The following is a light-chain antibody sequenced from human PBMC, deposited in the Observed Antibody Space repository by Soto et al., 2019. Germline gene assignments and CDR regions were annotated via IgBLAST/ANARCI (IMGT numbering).Light chain of an antibody. CDR2: GNS. J-gene: IGLJ3*02. CDR3: QSYDSSLSGWV. V-gene: IGLV1-40*01. CDR1: RSNIGAGYD. Sequence: QSALTQPPSVSGAPGQRVTISCIGSRSNIGAGYDVHWYQQLPGTAPKLLIYGNSNRPSGVPDRFSGSKSGTSASLAITGLQAEDEADYYCQSYDSSLSGWVFGGGTKLTVL.